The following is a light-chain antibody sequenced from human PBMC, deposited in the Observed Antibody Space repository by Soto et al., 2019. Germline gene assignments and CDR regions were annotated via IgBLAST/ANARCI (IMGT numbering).Light chain of an antibody. Sequence: QSVLTQPPPVSAAPGQKVTISCSGSSSNIGNNYVSWYQQVPGTAPKLLIYYNNKRPSGIPDRFSGSKSGTSATLGITGLXTGDEADYYCGTWDSSLSAYVFGTGTKVTVL. J-gene: IGLJ1*01. CDR2: YNN. CDR3: GTWDSSLSAYV. V-gene: IGLV1-51*01. CDR1: SSNIGNNY.